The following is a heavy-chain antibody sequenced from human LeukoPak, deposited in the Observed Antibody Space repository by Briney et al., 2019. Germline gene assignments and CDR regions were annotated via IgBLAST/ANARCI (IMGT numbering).Heavy chain of an antibody. V-gene: IGHV4-61*02. CDR2: IYTSGST. J-gene: IGHJ6*03. CDR1: SGSISSGSYY. D-gene: IGHD6-6*01. Sequence: SQTLSLTCTVSSGSISSGSYYWSWIRQPAGKGLEWIGRIYTSGSTNYNPSLKSRVTISLDTSKNQFSLKLSSVTAADTAIYYCARDFSSSSTVYYYYYMDVWGKGTTVTVSS. CDR3: ARDFSSSSTVYYYYYMDV.